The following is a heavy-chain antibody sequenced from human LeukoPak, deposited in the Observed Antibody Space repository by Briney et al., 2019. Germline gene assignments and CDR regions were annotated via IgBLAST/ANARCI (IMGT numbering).Heavy chain of an antibody. Sequence: GASVKVSCKASGGTFSSYAISWVRQAPGQGLEWMGGIIPIFGTANYAQKFQGRVTITTDESTSTAYMELSSLRSEDTAVYYCAREGSLHHSGDYYLSWFDPWGQGTLVTVSS. CDR3: AREGSLHHSGDYYLSWFDP. J-gene: IGHJ5*02. V-gene: IGHV1-69*05. CDR2: IIPIFGTA. D-gene: IGHD3-22*01. CDR1: GGTFSSYA.